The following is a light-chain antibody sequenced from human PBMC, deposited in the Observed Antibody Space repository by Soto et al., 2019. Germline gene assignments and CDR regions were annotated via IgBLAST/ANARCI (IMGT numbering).Light chain of an antibody. J-gene: IGKJ4*01. Sequence: DIQLTQSPSFLSASVGDRVTITCRASQGLSSSLAWYQQRPGKAPQLLIYPASTLQSGVPARFSGSGSGTEFTLTISSLQSEDFATYYCQQLNAYPLTFGGGTKVGIK. CDR1: QGLSSS. CDR3: QQLNAYPLT. CDR2: PAS. V-gene: IGKV1-9*01.